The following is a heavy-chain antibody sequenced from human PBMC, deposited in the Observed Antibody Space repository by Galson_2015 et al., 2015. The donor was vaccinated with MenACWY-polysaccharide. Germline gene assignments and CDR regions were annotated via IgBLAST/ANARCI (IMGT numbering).Heavy chain of an antibody. J-gene: IGHJ4*02. CDR3: ARDGGRTIGTTQRGY. CDR2: INQYGSEK. V-gene: IGHV3-7*01. CDR1: GFTFNDFW. D-gene: IGHD1-1*01. Sequence: SLRLSCAASGFTFNDFWLSWVRQAPGKGLEWVANINQYGSEKYYMDSVKGRFTISRDNAKNSLYLQMNSLGAEDTAVYYCARDGGRTIGTTQRGYWGQGTLVTVSS.